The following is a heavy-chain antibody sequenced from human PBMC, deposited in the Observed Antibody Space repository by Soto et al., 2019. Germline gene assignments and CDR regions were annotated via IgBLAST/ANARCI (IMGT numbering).Heavy chain of an antibody. CDR3: ARVLTRYYDSSGYYYS. CDR1: GXTFSSYS. Sequence: GSLRLSCAASGXTFSSYSMNWVRQAPGKGLEWVSSISSSSYIYYAESVKGRFTISRDNAKNSLYLQMNSLRAEEAAVYSCARVLTRYYDSSGYYYSWGQGTLGTVSS. CDR2: ISSSSYI. V-gene: IGHV3-21*01. J-gene: IGHJ4*02. D-gene: IGHD3-22*01.